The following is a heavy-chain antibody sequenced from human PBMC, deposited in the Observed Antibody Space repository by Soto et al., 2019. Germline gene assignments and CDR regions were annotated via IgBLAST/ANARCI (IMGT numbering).Heavy chain of an antibody. D-gene: IGHD3-22*01. CDR3: TRSYGTSAPLLGMDV. J-gene: IGHJ6*02. Sequence: GGSLRLSCAASGLTFSDHYMDWVHQAPGKGLEWVGRSRNKDRSYTTEYAASVKGRFTISRDDSKNSLHLQMNSLKTEDTAVYYCTRSYGTSAPLLGMDVWGQGTTVTVS. V-gene: IGHV3-72*01. CDR1: GLTFSDHY. CDR2: SRNKDRSYTT.